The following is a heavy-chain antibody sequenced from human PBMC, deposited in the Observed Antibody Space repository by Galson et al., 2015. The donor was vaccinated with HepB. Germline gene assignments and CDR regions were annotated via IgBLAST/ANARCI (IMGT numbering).Heavy chain of an antibody. J-gene: IGHJ3*02. CDR1: GGSFSGYY. D-gene: IGHD3-22*01. CDR2: INHSGST. V-gene: IGHV4-34*01. CDR3: ARGFKYSSGYYYDPGIRRYSTTRGDAFDI. Sequence: ETLSLTCAVYGGSFSGYYWSWIRQPPGKGLEWIGEINHSGSTNYDPSLKSRVTISVDTSKNQFSLKLSSVTAADTAVYYCARGFKYSSGYYYDPGIRRYSTTRGDAFDIWGQGTMVAVYS.